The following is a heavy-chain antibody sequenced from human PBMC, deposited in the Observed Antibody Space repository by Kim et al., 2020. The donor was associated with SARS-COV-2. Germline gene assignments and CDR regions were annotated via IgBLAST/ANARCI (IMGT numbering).Heavy chain of an antibody. CDR3: AKHDSSGSGAFDI. D-gene: IGHD3-22*01. J-gene: IGHJ3*02. V-gene: IGHV4-59*01. Sequence: YNPALKSRVTISVDTSREPFSLKLSSVTAAETAVYYCAKHDSSGSGAFDIWGQGTMVTVSS.